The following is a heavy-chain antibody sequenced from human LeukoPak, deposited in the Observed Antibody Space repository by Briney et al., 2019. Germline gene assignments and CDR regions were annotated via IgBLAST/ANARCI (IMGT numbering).Heavy chain of an antibody. J-gene: IGHJ6*02. CDR1: GGSFSGYY. V-gene: IGHV4-34*01. D-gene: IGHD3-10*01. CDR2: INHSGST. Sequence: PSETLSLTCAVYGGSFSGYYWSWIRQPPGKGLEWIGEINHSGSTNYNPSLKSRVTISVDTSKNQFSLKLSSVTAADTAVYYCARGGSGSYYNLPRYYYGMDVWGQGTTVTVSS. CDR3: ARGGSGSYYNLPRYYYGMDV.